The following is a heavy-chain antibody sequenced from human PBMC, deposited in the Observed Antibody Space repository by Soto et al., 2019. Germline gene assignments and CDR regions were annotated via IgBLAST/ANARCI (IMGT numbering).Heavy chain of an antibody. D-gene: IGHD3-22*01. Sequence: SETLSLTCAVYGGSFSGYYWSWIRQPPGKGLEWIGEINHSGSTNYNPSLKGRFTISRDNSKNTLYLQMNSLRAEDTAVYYCARITYYYDSSGYKSYYYYGMDVWGQGTTVTVSS. CDR2: INHSGST. CDR3: ARITYYYDSSGYKSYYYYGMDV. V-gene: IGHV4-34*01. J-gene: IGHJ6*02. CDR1: GGSFSGYY.